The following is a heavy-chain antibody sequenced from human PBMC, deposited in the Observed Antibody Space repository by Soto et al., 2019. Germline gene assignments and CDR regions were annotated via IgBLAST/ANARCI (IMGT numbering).Heavy chain of an antibody. CDR1: GYSFISSW. CDR2: IYPGDSDT. D-gene: IGHD6-13*01. V-gene: IGHV5-51*01. Sequence: GESLKISCQASGYSFISSWIGWVRQMPGKGLESMGIIYPGDSDTRYSPSFQGQVTISADKSTSTAYLQWSSLKASDTATYYCARMMAASGTAFDYWGQGALVTVSS. CDR3: ARMMAASGTAFDY. J-gene: IGHJ4*02.